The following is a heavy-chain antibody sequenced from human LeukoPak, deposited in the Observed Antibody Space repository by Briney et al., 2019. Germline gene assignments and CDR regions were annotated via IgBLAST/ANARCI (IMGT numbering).Heavy chain of an antibody. CDR2: INHSGST. V-gene: IGHV4-34*01. J-gene: IGHJ5*02. D-gene: IGHD3-16*02. CDR1: GGSISSYY. CDR3: ARVPLFYDYVWGSCRYNWFDP. Sequence: PSETLSLTCTVSGGSISSYYWSWIRQPPGKGLEWIGEINHSGSTNYNPSLKSRVTISVDTSKNQFSLKLSSVTAADTAVYYCARVPLFYDYVWGSCRYNWFDPWGQGTLVTVSS.